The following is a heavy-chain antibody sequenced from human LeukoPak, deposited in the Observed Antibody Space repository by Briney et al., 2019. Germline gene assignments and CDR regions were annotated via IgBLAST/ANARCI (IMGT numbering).Heavy chain of an antibody. J-gene: IGHJ3*02. CDR2: INTDGSST. Sequence: TGGSLRLSCAASGFTFSSYWMHWVRQAPGKGLVWVSRINTDGSSTSYADSVKGRFTISRDNAKNTLYLQMNSLRAEDTAVYSCEREGRTSMAKDGFDIWGQGTIVTVSS. CDR1: GFTFSSYW. CDR3: EREGRTSMAKDGFDI. D-gene: IGHD5-18*01. V-gene: IGHV3-74*01.